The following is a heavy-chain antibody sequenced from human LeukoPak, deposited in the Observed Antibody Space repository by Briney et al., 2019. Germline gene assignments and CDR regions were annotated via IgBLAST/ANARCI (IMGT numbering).Heavy chain of an antibody. CDR1: GFTFSSYW. V-gene: IGHV3-74*01. D-gene: IGHD3-22*01. Sequence: PGGSLRLSCAASGFTFSSYWMHWVRQAPGKGLVWVSRINSDGSSTSYADSVKGRFTISRDNAKNTLYLQMNSLRAEDTAAYYCARAVEYYDSSGYYYPRVDAFDIWGQGTMVTVSS. J-gene: IGHJ3*02. CDR3: ARAVEYYDSSGYYYPRVDAFDI. CDR2: INSDGSST.